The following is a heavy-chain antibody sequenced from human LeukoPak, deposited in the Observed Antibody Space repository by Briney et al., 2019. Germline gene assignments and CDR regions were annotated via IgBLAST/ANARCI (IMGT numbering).Heavy chain of an antibody. CDR3: ARATGTSNWFDP. D-gene: IGHD1-7*01. V-gene: IGHV4-59*01. CDR2: IYYSGST. J-gene: IGHJ5*02. CDR1: GGSISSYY. Sequence: PSETLSLTCTVSGGSISSYYWSWIRQPPGKGLEWIGYIYYSGSTNYNPSLKSRVTISVDTSKNQLSLKLSSVTAADTAVYYCARATGTSNWFDPWGQGTLVTVSS.